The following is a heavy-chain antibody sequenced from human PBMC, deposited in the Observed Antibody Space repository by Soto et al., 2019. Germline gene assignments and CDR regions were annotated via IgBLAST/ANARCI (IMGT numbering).Heavy chain of an antibody. Sequence: PSEPLYLTCTVSGCSMISYYWSWIRQPAGRGLEWIGRVYSSGATNYNPSLNGRVTMSVDTSRNQFSLRLSSVTAADTAIYYCTKGPNWNYYYYGVDVWGQGTAVTVSS. D-gene: IGHD1-20*01. V-gene: IGHV4-4*07. CDR2: VYSSGAT. J-gene: IGHJ6*02. CDR3: TKGPNWNYYYYGVDV. CDR1: GCSMISYY.